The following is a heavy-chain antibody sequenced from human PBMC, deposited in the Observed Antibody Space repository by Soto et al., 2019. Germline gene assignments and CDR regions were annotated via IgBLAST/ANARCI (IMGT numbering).Heavy chain of an antibody. CDR1: GGSVSSGSYY. CDR3: ARGIEGWYHGRDYYGMDV. Sequence: QVQLQESGPGLVKPSETLSLTCTVSGGSVSSGSYYWSWIRQPPGKGLEWIGYIYYSGSTNYNPSLKSRVTISVDTSKIQFSLELSSVTAADTAVYYWARGIEGWYHGRDYYGMDVWGQGTTVTVSS. J-gene: IGHJ6*02. V-gene: IGHV4-61*01. CDR2: IYYSGST. D-gene: IGHD6-19*01.